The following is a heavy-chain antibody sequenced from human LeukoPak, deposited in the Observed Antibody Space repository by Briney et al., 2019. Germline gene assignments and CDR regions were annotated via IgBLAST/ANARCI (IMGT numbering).Heavy chain of an antibody. V-gene: IGHV3-23*01. J-gene: IGHJ3*02. Sequence: GGSLRLSCAASGFTFSTYAMSWVRQAPGKGLEWVSAISGSGGSTYYADSVKGRFTISRDNSKNTLYLQMNSLRAEDTAVYYCAKHGYSSGIHDAFDIWGQGTMVTVSS. CDR3: AKHGYSSGIHDAFDI. D-gene: IGHD6-19*01. CDR2: ISGSGGST. CDR1: GFTFSTYA.